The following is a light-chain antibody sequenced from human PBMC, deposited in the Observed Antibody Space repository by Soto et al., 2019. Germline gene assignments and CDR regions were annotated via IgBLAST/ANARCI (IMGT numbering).Light chain of an antibody. CDR2: GAS. V-gene: IGKV3-15*01. J-gene: IGKJ1*01. CDR1: QSVSSN. CDR3: EQFYFWPWT. Sequence: EIVMTHSPGTLSVSPGERDTHSCRASQSVSSNLAWNQQKPGQAPKLIIYGASTRATGIPDRFSGSGSETEFTTQNRRMQSEDFAVYYCEQFYFWPWTFGQGTKMDIK.